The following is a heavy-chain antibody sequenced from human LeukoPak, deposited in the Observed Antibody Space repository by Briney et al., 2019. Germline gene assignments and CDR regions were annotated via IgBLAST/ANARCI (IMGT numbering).Heavy chain of an antibody. CDR2: VNCGNGHT. CDR1: GYTFTNYA. V-gene: IGHV1-3*01. D-gene: IGHD6-19*01. J-gene: IGHJ4*02. CDR3: ARGLWSGSGCYYLDH. Sequence: GASVKVSCKASGYTFTNYAIHWVRQAPGQSLEWMGWVNCGNGHTKYSQKFQGRFTLTRDTSASTAYIELSSLRAEDTTVYYCARGLWSGSGCYYLDHWGQGIVVTVSS.